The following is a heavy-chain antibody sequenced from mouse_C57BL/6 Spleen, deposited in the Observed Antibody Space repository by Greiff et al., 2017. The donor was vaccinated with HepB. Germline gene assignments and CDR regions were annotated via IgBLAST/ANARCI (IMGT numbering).Heavy chain of an antibody. CDR2: IDPSDSYT. J-gene: IGHJ2*01. CDR3: ARSFYCGSSYPYYLDY. D-gene: IGHD1-1*01. Sequence: QVQLQQPGAELVKPGASVKLSCKASGYTFTSYWMQWVKQRPGQGLEWIGEIDPSDSYTNYNQKFKGKATLTVDTSSSTAYMQLSSLTSEDSAVYYCARSFYCGSSYPYYLDYWGQGTTLTVSS. V-gene: IGHV1-50*01. CDR1: GYTFTSYW.